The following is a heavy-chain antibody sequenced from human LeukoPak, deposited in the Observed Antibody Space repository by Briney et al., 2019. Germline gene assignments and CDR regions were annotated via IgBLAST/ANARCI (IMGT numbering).Heavy chain of an antibody. D-gene: IGHD2-8*01. CDR1: GGTFSSYA. V-gene: IGHV1-69*05. Sequence: SVKVSCKASGGTFSSYAISWVRQAPGQGLEWMGGIIPIFGTANYAQKFQGRVTITTDESTSTAYMELSSLRSEDTAVYYCASIHRGYCTNGVCSDPYFDCWGQGTLVTVSS. J-gene: IGHJ4*02. CDR3: ASIHRGYCTNGVCSDPYFDC. CDR2: IIPIFGTA.